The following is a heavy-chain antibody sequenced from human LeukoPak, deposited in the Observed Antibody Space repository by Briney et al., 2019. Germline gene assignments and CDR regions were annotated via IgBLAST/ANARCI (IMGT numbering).Heavy chain of an antibody. CDR2: ISGDGGTT. J-gene: IGHJ4*02. V-gene: IGHV3-43*02. CDR3: AKDYY. Sequence: GGSLRLSCAGSRFTFDDYPMHWVRQFPGKGLEWLSLISGDGGTTYYADSVKGRFTISRDNSKNLLYLQMNRLKTDDTALYYCAKDYYWGQGILVTVSS. CDR1: RFTFDDYP.